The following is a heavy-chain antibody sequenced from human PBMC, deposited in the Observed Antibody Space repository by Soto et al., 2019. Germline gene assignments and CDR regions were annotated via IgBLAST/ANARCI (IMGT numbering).Heavy chain of an antibody. Sequence: GASVKVSCKASGYNFNTYSISWVRQAPGQGLEWMGWISGYNGDTHYAQKFQGRVTMTTDTSTSTAYMELRSLRSDDTARYYCARENVLSYVDTAMVDYFDYWGQGTLVTVSS. CDR3: ARENVLSYVDTAMVDYFDY. CDR1: GYNFNTYS. D-gene: IGHD5-18*01. CDR2: ISGYNGDT. J-gene: IGHJ4*02. V-gene: IGHV1-18*01.